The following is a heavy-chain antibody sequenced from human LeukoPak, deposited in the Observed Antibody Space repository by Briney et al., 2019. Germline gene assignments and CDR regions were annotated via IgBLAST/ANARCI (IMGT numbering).Heavy chain of an antibody. V-gene: IGHV3-11*04. Sequence: GGSLRLSCAASGFTFSDYWMHWVRQAPGKGLEWVSCISTSGNTIYYADSLKGRFTVSRDNARNSLYLQVDSLRAEDTAIYYCARDGPGYSFDYWGQGTLVTVSS. CDR1: GFTFSDYW. D-gene: IGHD5-18*01. CDR3: ARDGPGYSFDY. CDR2: ISTSGNTI. J-gene: IGHJ4*02.